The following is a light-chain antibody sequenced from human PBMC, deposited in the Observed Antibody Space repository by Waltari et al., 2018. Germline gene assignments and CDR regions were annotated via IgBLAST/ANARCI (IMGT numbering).Light chain of an antibody. CDR2: AAS. CDR1: QSIGSNY. CDR3: QQYNNSPWT. V-gene: IGKV3-20*01. Sequence: PGERATLSCRASQSIGSNYLAWYQQRPGQAPRLLIYAASSRATGIPDRFSGGASGTDFTLTISRLDPEDFAVYFCQQYNNSPWTFGQGTKVEIK. J-gene: IGKJ1*01.